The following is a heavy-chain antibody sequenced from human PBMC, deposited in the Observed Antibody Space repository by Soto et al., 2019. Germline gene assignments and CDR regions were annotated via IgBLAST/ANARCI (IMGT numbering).Heavy chain of an antibody. Sequence: ASVKVSCKASGGTFSSYRINWVRQAPGQGLEWVGGIVPIRRTADYAQTFQGRVSITADESARTSYMELRSLMSQDTAVYYCVRDSGAKLSSSWGQGTLVTVSS. J-gene: IGHJ4*02. CDR2: IVPIRRTA. V-gene: IGHV1-69*13. CDR3: VRDSGAKLSSS. CDR1: GGTFSSYR. D-gene: IGHD6-13*01.